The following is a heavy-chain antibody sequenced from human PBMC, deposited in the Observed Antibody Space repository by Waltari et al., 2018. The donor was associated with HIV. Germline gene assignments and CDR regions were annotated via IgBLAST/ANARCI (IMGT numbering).Heavy chain of an antibody. Sequence: QVQLVQSGAEVKKPGASVTVSCTASGYTFSRYAITWVRQAPGQGLKWRGWISAFSGNTKYAREFQSRATMTTDTSTNTAYMELESLTSDDTAIFYCARTTIFGVDTYYFDYWGQGTLVTVSS. J-gene: IGHJ4*02. CDR2: ISAFSGNT. CDR3: ARTTIFGVDTYYFDY. V-gene: IGHV1-18*01. D-gene: IGHD3-3*01. CDR1: GYTFSRYA.